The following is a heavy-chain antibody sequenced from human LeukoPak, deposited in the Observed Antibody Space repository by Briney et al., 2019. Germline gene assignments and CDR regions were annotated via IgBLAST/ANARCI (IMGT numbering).Heavy chain of an antibody. J-gene: IGHJ6*03. D-gene: IGHD2-2*01. CDR3: ARDLHRYCSSTSCHGGRYYYMDV. CDR1: GYTFINYA. Sequence: ASVKVSCKASGYTFINYAINWGRQAPGQRPEWMGWINPNSGGTNYAQKFQGRVTMTRDTSISTAYMELSRLRSDDTAVYYCARDLHRYCSSTSCHGGRYYYMDVWGKGTTVTVSS. V-gene: IGHV1-2*02. CDR2: INPNSGGT.